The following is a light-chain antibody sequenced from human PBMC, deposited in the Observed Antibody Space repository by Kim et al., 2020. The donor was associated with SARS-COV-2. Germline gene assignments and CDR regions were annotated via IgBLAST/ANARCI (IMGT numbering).Light chain of an antibody. CDR3: QKYNSAPWT. CDR1: QDIANS. CDR2: AAT. J-gene: IGKJ1*01. Sequence: AAVGERVTITCRGNQDIANSLAWYQQKPGKVPQVLIYAATTVQSGVPSRFSGSGSGTEFTLTIGSLQTEDVATYYCQKYNSAPWTFGPGTKVDIK. V-gene: IGKV1-27*01.